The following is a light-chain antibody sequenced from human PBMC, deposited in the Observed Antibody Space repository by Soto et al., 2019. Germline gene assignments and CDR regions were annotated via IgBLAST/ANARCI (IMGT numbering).Light chain of an antibody. CDR2: DAS. CDR1: QSVGSY. Sequence: ESVLTQSPATLSLSPGERATLSCRASQSVGSYLAWYQQKPGQAPRLLIYDASNRATGIPARFSGSGSGIDFTLTISSLEPEDFAVYYCQQRSNWPPWTFGQGTKVDIK. V-gene: IGKV3-11*01. J-gene: IGKJ1*01. CDR3: QQRSNWPPWT.